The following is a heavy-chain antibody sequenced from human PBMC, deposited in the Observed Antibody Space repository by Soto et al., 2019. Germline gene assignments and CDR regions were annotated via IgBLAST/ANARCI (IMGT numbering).Heavy chain of an antibody. CDR3: ARDLNYGLFDY. D-gene: IGHD4-17*01. V-gene: IGHV3-48*01. CDR1: GFTFSSYS. J-gene: IGHJ4*02. CDR2: ISSSSSTI. Sequence: EVQLVESGGGLIQHGGSLRLSCAASGFTFSSYSMNWVRQAPGKGLEWVSYISSSSSTIYYADSVKGRFTISRDNAKNSLYLQMNSLRAEDTAVQYCARDLNYGLFDYWGQGTLVTVSS.